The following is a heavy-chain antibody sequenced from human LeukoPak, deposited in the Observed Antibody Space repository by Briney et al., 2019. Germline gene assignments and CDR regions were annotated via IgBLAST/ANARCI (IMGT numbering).Heavy chain of an antibody. CDR3: TRANGYGLIDY. Sequence: PSETLSLTCSVSGSYINNYYWGWIRQAPGKGPEWIGSIYYSGKTYYNSSLRSRVTISLDTSKKQFSLNLFYVTAADTAMYNCTRANGYGLIDYWGQGTLVTVSS. D-gene: IGHD3-10*01. J-gene: IGHJ4*02. CDR1: GSYINNYY. CDR2: IYYSGKT. V-gene: IGHV4-39*07.